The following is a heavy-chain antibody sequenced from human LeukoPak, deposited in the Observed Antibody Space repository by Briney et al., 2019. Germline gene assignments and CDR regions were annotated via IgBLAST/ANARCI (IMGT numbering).Heavy chain of an antibody. V-gene: IGHV4-34*01. CDR3: ARDLTPYYGGAFDI. Sequence: SETLSLTCAVYGGSFSGYYWSWIRQPPGKGLEWIGEINHSGSTNYNPSLKSRVTISVDTSKNQFSLKLSSVTAADTAVYYCARDLTPYYGGAFDIWGQGTMVTVSS. J-gene: IGHJ3*02. CDR1: GGSFSGYY. D-gene: IGHD2/OR15-2a*01. CDR2: INHSGST.